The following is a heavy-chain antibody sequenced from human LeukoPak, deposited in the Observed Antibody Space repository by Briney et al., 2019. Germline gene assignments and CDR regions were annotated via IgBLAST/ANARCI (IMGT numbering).Heavy chain of an antibody. CDR2: TYYKSKWYN. CDR3: AREFGQVSSSHIDY. J-gene: IGHJ4*02. Sequence: SQTLSLICAISGDSVSSNSAAWNWIRQSPSRGLEWLGRTYYKSKWYNDYAVSVKSRITINPDTSKNQFSLQLNSVTPEDTAVYYCAREFGQVSSSHIDYWGQGTLVTVSS. D-gene: IGHD6-13*01. V-gene: IGHV6-1*01. CDR1: GDSVSSNSAA.